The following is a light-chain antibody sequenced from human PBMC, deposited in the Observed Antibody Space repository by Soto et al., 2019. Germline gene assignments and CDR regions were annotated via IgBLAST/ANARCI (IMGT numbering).Light chain of an antibody. CDR3: QQSYSTLALT. J-gene: IGKJ4*01. CDR2: AAS. V-gene: IGKV1-39*01. CDR1: QSISSY. Sequence: DIQMTQSPSSLSASVGDRVTITCRASQSISSYLNWYQQKPGKAPKLLIYAASSLQSGVPSRFSGSGAWTDFTLTISSLQPDDFATYYCQQSYSTLALTFGGGTKVEIK.